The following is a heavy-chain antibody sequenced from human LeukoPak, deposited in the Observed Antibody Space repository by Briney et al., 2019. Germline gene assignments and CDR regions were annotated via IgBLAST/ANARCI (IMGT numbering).Heavy chain of an antibody. J-gene: IGHJ5*02. CDR1: GYSISSGYY. Sequence: TSETLSLTCAVSGYSISSGYYWGWIRQPPGKGREGIGSSYHSGRTYYNPSLKRRVTISVDTSKDQFSLKLSSVTAADTAVYYCARDSSYGSGSYFYNWFDPWGQGTLVTVSS. CDR2: SYHSGRT. V-gene: IGHV4-38-2*02. CDR3: ARDSSYGSGSYFYNWFDP. D-gene: IGHD3-10*01.